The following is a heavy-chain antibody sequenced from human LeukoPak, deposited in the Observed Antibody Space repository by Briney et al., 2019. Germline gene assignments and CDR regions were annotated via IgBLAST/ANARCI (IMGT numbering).Heavy chain of an antibody. D-gene: IGHD6-19*01. CDR1: GFTFSSYS. V-gene: IGHV3-21*01. CDR3: ARGASVVAGNDNAFDI. J-gene: IGHJ3*02. Sequence: GGSLRLSCAASGFTFSSYSMNWVRQAPGKGLEWVSSISTSSSYIYYADSVKGRFTISRDNAKKSLYLQMNSLRGDDTAVYYCARGASVVAGNDNAFDIWGPGTMVTVSS. CDR2: ISTSSSYI.